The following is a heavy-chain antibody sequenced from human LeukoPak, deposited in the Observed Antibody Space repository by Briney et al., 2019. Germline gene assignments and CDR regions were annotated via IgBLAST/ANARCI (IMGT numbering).Heavy chain of an antibody. CDR3: ASSYYYDSSGYYEDY. Sequence: GSSVKVSCKASGGTFSSYAISWVRQAPGQGLEWMGRIIPILGIANYAQKFQGRVTITADKSTSTAYMELSSLRSEDTAVYYCASSYYYDSSGYYEDYWGQGTLVTVS. V-gene: IGHV1-69*04. CDR1: GGTFSSYA. CDR2: IIPILGIA. J-gene: IGHJ4*02. D-gene: IGHD3-22*01.